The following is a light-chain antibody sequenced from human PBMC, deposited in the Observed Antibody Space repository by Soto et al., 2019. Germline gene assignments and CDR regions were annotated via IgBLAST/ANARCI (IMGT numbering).Light chain of an antibody. CDR2: SAS. CDR1: QAITSW. CDR3: QQTRSFPLT. J-gene: IGKJ4*01. Sequence: DIHVTQSPSSVSASVGDRVTITCRASQAITSWLAWYQQKPGRAPKLLIYSASSLQSGATSRFTGSGSGTDFTLTITSRQPDDAAVYYCQQTRSFPLTFGGGTKVEI. V-gene: IGKV1-12*01.